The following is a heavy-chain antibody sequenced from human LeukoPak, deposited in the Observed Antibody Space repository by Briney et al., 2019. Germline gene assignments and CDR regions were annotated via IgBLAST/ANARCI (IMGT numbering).Heavy chain of an antibody. J-gene: IGHJ4*02. CDR2: IGSPGDT. CDR1: GFTFSSYD. V-gene: IGHV3-13*01. Sequence: PGGSLRLSCAASGFTFSSYDMHWVRHATGKGLEWVSAIGSPGDTYYSGSVKGRFTISRENAKNSLYLQMNSLRAGDTAVYYCARGLSYYYGSGKSLDYWGQGTLVTVSS. D-gene: IGHD3-10*01. CDR3: ARGLSYYYGSGKSLDY.